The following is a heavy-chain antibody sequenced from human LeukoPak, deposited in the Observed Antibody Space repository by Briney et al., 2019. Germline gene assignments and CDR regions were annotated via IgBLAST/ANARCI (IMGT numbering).Heavy chain of an antibody. CDR2: ISYSGANS. J-gene: IGHJ4*02. Sequence: GGSLRLSCAASGFTFSGSAMSWVRQAPGEGLEWVSLISYSGANSYYTDSVKGRFTISRDNAKNTLYLQMNSLSAEDTAVYYCAGVGSSNGDWIKFDYWGQGTLITVSS. D-gene: IGHD2-2*01. V-gene: IGHV3-23*01. CDR1: GFTFSGSA. CDR3: AGVGSSNGDWIKFDY.